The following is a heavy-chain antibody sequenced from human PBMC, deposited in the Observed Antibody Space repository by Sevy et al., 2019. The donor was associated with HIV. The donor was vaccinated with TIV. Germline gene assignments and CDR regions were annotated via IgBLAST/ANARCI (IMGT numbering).Heavy chain of an antibody. CDR2: ISPYTGNT. CDR1: GYTFNIYG. V-gene: IGHV1-18*01. Sequence: GASVKVSCKATGYTFNIYGISWVRQAPGQGLEWMGWISPYTGNTNDAQKLQGRVTMTTDTSTSTAYMDLRSLRSDDTAAYCCARDRQEGYFDYWGQGTLVTVSS. CDR3: ARDRQEGYFDY. J-gene: IGHJ4*02.